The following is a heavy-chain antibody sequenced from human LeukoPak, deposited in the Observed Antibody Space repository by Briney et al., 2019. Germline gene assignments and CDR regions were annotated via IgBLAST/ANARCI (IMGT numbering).Heavy chain of an antibody. J-gene: IGHJ4*02. CDR1: GYTFTNYY. Sequence: ASVKVSCKASGYTFTNYYIHWVRQAPGQRPEWMGWSDPNSGGTNYAQKFQGRVTMTRDTSISTAYMELSSLRSEDTAVYYCATAYIARYYFDYWGQGTLVTVSS. V-gene: IGHV1-2*02. CDR3: ATAYIARYYFDY. CDR2: SDPNSGGT. D-gene: IGHD2-21*01.